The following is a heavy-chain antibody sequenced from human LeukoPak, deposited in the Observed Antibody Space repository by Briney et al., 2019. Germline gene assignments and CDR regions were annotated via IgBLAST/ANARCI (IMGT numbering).Heavy chain of an antibody. J-gene: IGHJ5*02. CDR2: IYYSGST. D-gene: IGHD2-21*02. Sequence: SETLSLTCTVSGGSISSRSYYWGWIRQPPGKGLEWIGSIYYSGSTYYNPSLKSRVTMSVDTSKNQFSLKLSSVTAADTAVYYCARDVGDSHNWFDPWGQGTLVTVSS. CDR3: ARDVGDSHNWFDP. V-gene: IGHV4-39*07. CDR1: GGSISSRSYY.